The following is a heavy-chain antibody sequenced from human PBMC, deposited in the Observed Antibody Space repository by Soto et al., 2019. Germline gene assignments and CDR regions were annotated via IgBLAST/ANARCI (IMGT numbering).Heavy chain of an antibody. J-gene: IGHJ3*02. Sequence: SQTLSLTCAISGDSVSSNSAAWNWIRQSPSRGLEWLGRTYYRSKWYNDYAVSVKSRITINPDTSKNQFSLQLNSVTPEDTAVYYCAREVEDCSGGSCFSGAFDIWGQGTMVTVSS. CDR1: GDSVSSNSAA. CDR2: TYYRSKWYN. V-gene: IGHV6-1*01. CDR3: AREVEDCSGGSCFSGAFDI. D-gene: IGHD2-15*01.